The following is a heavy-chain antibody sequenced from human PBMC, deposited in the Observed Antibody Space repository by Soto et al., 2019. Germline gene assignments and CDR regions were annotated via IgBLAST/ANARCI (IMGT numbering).Heavy chain of an antibody. CDR1: GFTFSSYS. CDR2: ISSSSSYI. V-gene: IGHV3-21*01. Sequence: GGSLRLSCAASGFTFSSYSMNWVRQAPGKGLEWVSSISSSSSYIYYAVSVKGRFTISRDNAKNSLYLQMNSLRAEDTAVYYCARSRAIIAAAGTNPWFDPWGQGTLVTVSS. J-gene: IGHJ5*02. CDR3: ARSRAIIAAAGTNPWFDP. D-gene: IGHD6-13*01.